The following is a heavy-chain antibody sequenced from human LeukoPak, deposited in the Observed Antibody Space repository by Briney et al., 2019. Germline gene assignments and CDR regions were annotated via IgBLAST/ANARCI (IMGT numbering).Heavy chain of an antibody. CDR3: ARGRGLTLSYHYFDY. D-gene: IGHD3-10*01. J-gene: IGHJ4*02. Sequence: GGSLRLSCAASGFTFSRLGMNWVRQAPGRGLEWVSYISSGSSTTYYADSVKGRFTISRGNAKNSLYLQVNSLRDEDTAVYYCARGRGLTLSYHYFDYWGQGTLVTVSS. V-gene: IGHV3-48*02. CDR1: GFTFSRLG. CDR2: ISSGSSTT.